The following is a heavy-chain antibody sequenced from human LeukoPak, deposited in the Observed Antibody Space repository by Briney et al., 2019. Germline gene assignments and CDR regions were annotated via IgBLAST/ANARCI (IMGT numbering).Heavy chain of an antibody. Sequence: SETLSLTCAVYGGSSSGYYWSWIRQPPGKGLEWIGEINHSGSTNYNPSLKSRVTISVDTSKNQFSLKLSSVTAADTAVYYCARGEDAFDIWGQGTMVTVSS. CDR3: ARGEDAFDI. V-gene: IGHV4-34*01. J-gene: IGHJ3*02. CDR2: INHSGST. CDR1: GGSSSGYY.